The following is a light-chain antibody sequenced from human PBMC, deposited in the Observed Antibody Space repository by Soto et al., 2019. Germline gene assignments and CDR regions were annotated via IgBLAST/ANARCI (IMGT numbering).Light chain of an antibody. CDR1: SSDVGSYNY. Sequence: QSLITQPSSVSGSPGDSITISCTGTSSDVGSYNYVSWYQHHPGKAPKLMISEVSNRPSGVSNRFSGSKSGNTDSLTISGLQTEDEADYCSSSFTSSSTGFFVFGTGTKVTVL. V-gene: IGLV2-14*01. J-gene: IGLJ1*01. CDR2: EVS. CDR3: SSFTSSSTGFFV.